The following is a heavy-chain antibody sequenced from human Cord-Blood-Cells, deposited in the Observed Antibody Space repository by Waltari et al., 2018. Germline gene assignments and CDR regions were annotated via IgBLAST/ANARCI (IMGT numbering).Heavy chain of an antibody. J-gene: IGHJ4*02. CDR3: AKGVGSSSYYFDY. CDR1: GFTFSSYA. CDR2: ISGSGGST. Sequence: EVQLLESGGGLVQPGGYLRLSCAASGFTFSSYAMSSVRQAPGQGLEWVSAISGSGGSTYYADSVKGRFTISRDNSKNTLYLQMNRLRAEDTAVYYCAKGVGSSSYYFDYWGQGTLVTVSS. D-gene: IGHD6-6*01. V-gene: IGHV3-23*01.